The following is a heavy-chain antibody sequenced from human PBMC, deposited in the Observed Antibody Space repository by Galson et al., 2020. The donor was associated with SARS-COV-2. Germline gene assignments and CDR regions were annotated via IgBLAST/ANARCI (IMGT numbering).Heavy chain of an antibody. CDR1: GFTFGDYA. Sequence: TGGSLRLSCTASGFTFGDYAMSWVRQAPGKGLEWVGFIRSIADGATTEYAASVKGRFTISRDDSRSIAYLQMNSLKTDDTAVYYCLTFGGLVAIDSWGQGTLVTVSS. D-gene: IGHD3-16*02. V-gene: IGHV3-49*04. J-gene: IGHJ4*02. CDR2: IRSIADGATT. CDR3: LTFGGLVAIDS.